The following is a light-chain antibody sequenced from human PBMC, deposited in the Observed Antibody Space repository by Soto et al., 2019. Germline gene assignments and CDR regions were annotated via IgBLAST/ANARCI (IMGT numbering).Light chain of an antibody. CDR3: SSHASGSTRV. CDR1: SSGVGGYDY. V-gene: IGLV2-14*01. J-gene: IGLJ1*01. Sequence: QSALTQPASVSGSPGQSIAISCTGTSSGVGGYDYVSWYQQRPDKAPKLMIYEVTQRPSGISNRFSGSKSGNTASLTISGLQAEDEADYYCSSHASGSTRVFGTGTKLTVL. CDR2: EVT.